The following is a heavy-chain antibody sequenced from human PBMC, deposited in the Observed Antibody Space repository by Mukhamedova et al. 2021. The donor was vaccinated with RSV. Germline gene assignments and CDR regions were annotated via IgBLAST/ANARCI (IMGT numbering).Heavy chain of an antibody. Sequence: KYSPSFQGQVTISVDKSISTAYLQWSSLKASDTAMYYCARRAGSGSYSSDYYYMDVWGKGTTVTVSS. CDR3: ARRAGSGSYSSDYYYMDV. D-gene: IGHD3-10*01. J-gene: IGHJ6*03. V-gene: IGHV5-51*01.